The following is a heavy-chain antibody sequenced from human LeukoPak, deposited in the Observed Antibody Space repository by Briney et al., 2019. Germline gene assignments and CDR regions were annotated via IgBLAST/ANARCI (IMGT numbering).Heavy chain of an antibody. V-gene: IGHV4-39*01. D-gene: IGHD6-6*01. CDR3: ARGSEQLVLPYYYGMDV. CDR1: GGSISSSSYY. J-gene: IGHJ6*02. Sequence: SETLSLTCTVSGGSISSSSYYWGWIRQPPGKGLEWIGSIYYSGSTYYNPSLKSRVTISVDTSKNQFSLKLSSVTAADTAVYYCARGSEQLVLPYYYGMDVWGQGTTVTVSS. CDR2: IYYSGST.